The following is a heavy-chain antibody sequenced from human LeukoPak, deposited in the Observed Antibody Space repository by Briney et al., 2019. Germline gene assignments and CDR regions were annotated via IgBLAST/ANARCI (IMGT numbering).Heavy chain of an antibody. CDR2: IFHSGST. CDR1: GASIGSNTW. Sequence: SWTLSLTCAGSGASIGSNTWLRWVRQPPGKGLEWTGEIFHSGSTNYNPSLESRLTISMDKSKKHFSLKLSSVTAADTAVYYFSREIFGARAFEYWRKGILVTVSS. J-gene: IGHJ4*02. D-gene: IGHD3-3*01. CDR3: SREIFGARAFEY. V-gene: IGHV4-4*02.